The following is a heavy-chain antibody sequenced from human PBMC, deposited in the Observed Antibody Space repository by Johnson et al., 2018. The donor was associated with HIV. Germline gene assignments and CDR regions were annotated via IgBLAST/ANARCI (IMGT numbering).Heavy chain of an antibody. V-gene: IGHV3-66*01. CDR2: TYIGVTT. Sequence: VQLVESRGDSVLPRWSLRLFGAASEFIVSANYMSWVRQPQGTGPEWVSVTYIGVTTFYADSMKGRFTISIDNSRNTLYLQMSSLRVEDTAVYYGASVRRGAFDMWGQGTVVTVSS. CDR1: EFIVSANY. J-gene: IGHJ3*02. D-gene: IGHD2-8*01. CDR3: ASVRRGAFDM.